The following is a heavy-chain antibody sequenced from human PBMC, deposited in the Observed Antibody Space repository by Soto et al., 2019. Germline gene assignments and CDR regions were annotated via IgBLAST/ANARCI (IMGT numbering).Heavy chain of an antibody. CDR3: ARDARKSYGSGSYAYGMDV. J-gene: IGHJ6*02. Sequence: QVQLQESGPGLVKPSQTLSLTCTVSGGSISSGGYYWSWIRQHPGKGLEWIGYIYYSGSTYYHPSLTSRATISVDTSKNRFSLKLRSVTAADTAVYYCARDARKSYGSGSYAYGMDVWGQGTTVTVS. CDR1: GGSISSGGYY. D-gene: IGHD3-10*01. V-gene: IGHV4-31*03. CDR2: IYYSGST.